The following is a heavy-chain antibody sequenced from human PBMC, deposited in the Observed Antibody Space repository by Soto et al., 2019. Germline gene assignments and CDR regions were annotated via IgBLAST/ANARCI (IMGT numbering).Heavy chain of an antibody. CDR1: GFTFSSYS. Sequence: EVQLVESGGGLVKPGGSLRLSCAASGFTFSSYSMNWVRQAPGKGLEWVSSISSSSSYIYYADSVKGRFTISRDNAKNPLYLQMHSLRAEDTAVYYCARDQPGYSYGYGLGYWGQGTLVPVSS. V-gene: IGHV3-21*01. J-gene: IGHJ4*02. D-gene: IGHD5-18*01. CDR2: ISSSSSYI. CDR3: ARDQPGYSYGYGLGY.